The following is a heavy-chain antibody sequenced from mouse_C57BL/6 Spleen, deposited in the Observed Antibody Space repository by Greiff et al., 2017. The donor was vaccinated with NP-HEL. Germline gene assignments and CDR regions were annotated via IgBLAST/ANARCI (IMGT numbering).Heavy chain of an antibody. CDR1: GFTFSDYG. J-gene: IGHJ2*01. D-gene: IGHD2-3*01. CDR2: ISSGSSTI. V-gene: IGHV5-17*01. CDR3: ASSGLLYYFDY. Sequence: EVKLVESGGGLVKPGGSLKLSCAASGFTFSDYGMHWVRQAPETGLEWVAYISSGSSTIYYADTVKGRFTISRDNAKNTLFLQMTSLRSEDTAMYYCASSGLLYYFDYWGQGTTLTVSS.